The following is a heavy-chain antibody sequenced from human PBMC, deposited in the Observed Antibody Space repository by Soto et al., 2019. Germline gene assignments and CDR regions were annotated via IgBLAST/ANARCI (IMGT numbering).Heavy chain of an antibody. Sequence: GASVKVSCKASGGTFSSYAISWVRQAPGQGLEWMGGIIPIFGTANYAQKFQGRVTITADESTSTAYMELSSLRSEDTAVYYCARSELSQDSSGYCFDYWGQGTLVTVSS. J-gene: IGHJ4*02. V-gene: IGHV1-69*13. D-gene: IGHD3-22*01. CDR3: ARSELSQDSSGYCFDY. CDR2: IIPIFGTA. CDR1: GGTFSSYA.